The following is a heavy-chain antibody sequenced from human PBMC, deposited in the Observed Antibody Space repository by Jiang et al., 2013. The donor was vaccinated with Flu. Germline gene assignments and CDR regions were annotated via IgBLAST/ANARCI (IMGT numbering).Heavy chain of an antibody. D-gene: IGHD6-13*01. CDR3: ARAHIAAGVFDY. V-gene: IGHV4-59*01. Sequence: GSGLVKPSETLSLTCTVSGGSISSYYWSWIRQPPGKGLEWIGYIYYSGSTNYNPSLKSRVTISVDTSKNQFSLKLSSVTAADTAVYYCARAHIAAGVFDYWGQGTLVTVSS. CDR2: IYYSGST. J-gene: IGHJ4*02. CDR1: GGSISSYY.